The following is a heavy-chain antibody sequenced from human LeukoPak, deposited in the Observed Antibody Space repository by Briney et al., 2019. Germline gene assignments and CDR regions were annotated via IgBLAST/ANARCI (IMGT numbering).Heavy chain of an antibody. D-gene: IGHD2-2*01. V-gene: IGHV3-48*03. J-gene: IGHJ4*02. Sequence: GGSLRLSCADSGFTFSSYEMNWVRQAPGKGLEWVSYISSSGSTIYYADSVKGRFTISRDNDKNSLYLQMNRLRAEDTAVYYCARVTEDIVVVPAAPLDYWGQGTLVTVSS. CDR2: ISSSGSTI. CDR3: ARVTEDIVVVPAAPLDY. CDR1: GFTFSSYE.